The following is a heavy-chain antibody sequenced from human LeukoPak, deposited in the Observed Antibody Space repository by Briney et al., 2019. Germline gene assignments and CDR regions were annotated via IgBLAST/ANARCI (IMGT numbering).Heavy chain of an antibody. D-gene: IGHD3-10*01. V-gene: IGHV4-4*07. Sequence: SETLSLTCTVSRGSTSTYYWSWIRQPAGKGLEWIGRIYPSGNTNFNPSLMSRVTMSIDTSKNQFSLKLSSVTAADTAVYYCARGLWFGDENPPYFDYWGQGTLVTVSS. CDR3: ARGLWFGDENPPYFDY. CDR1: RGSTSTYY. CDR2: IYPSGNT. J-gene: IGHJ4*02.